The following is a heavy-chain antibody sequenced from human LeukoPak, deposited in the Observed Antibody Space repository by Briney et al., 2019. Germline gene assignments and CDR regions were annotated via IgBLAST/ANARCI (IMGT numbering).Heavy chain of an antibody. Sequence: SETLSHTRTVSGGALSSYFWSWIRQPPGKGLEWIGYIQNRGNSNYNSSLKSRVTISVDTSQNHFSLKVSSVTAADTAVYYCARGRIWQQSPLDYWGQGTLVTVSS. CDR1: GGALSSYF. CDR3: ARGRIWQQSPLDY. D-gene: IGHD5-24*01. J-gene: IGHJ4*02. V-gene: IGHV4-59*01. CDR2: IQNRGNS.